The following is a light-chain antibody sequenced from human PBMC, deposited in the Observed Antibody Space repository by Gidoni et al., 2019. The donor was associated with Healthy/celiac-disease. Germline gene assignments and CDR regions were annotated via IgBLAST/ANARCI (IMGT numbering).Light chain of an antibody. J-gene: IGKJ1*01. Sequence: EIVMTQSPATLSVSPGERATLSCRPSQSVSSNLAWYQQTPGQAPRLLIYGASTRATGIPARFSGSGSGTEFTLTISSLQSEDFAVYYCQQYNNGGRTFGQGTKVEIK. CDR2: GAS. CDR1: QSVSSN. V-gene: IGKV3-15*01. CDR3: QQYNNGGRT.